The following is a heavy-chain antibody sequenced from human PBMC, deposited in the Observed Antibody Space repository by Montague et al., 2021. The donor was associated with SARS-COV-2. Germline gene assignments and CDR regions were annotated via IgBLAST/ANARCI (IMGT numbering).Heavy chain of an antibody. J-gene: IGHJ3*02. CDR1: GGSISSYY. CDR2: IYYSGST. D-gene: IGHD6-19*01. CDR3: ARGSGWMGNAFDI. Sequence: SETLSLTCTVSGGSISSYYWSWVRQPPGKGLEWIGYIYYSGSTNYNPSLKSRVTISVDTSKNQFSLKLSSVTAADTAVYYCARGSGWMGNAFDIWGQGTMATVSS. V-gene: IGHV4-59*01.